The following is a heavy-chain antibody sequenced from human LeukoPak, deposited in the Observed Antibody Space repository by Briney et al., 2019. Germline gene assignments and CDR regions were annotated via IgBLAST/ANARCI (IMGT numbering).Heavy chain of an antibody. CDR3: ARGTRNIVVVPAALQTLYYYYYYMDV. D-gene: IGHD2-2*01. J-gene: IGHJ6*03. CDR1: GGSFSGYY. Sequence: SETLSLTCAVYGGSFSGYYWSWIRQPPEKGLEWTGVINHSGSTNYNPSLKSRVTISVDTSKNQFSLKLSSVTAADTAVYYCARGTRNIVVVPAALQTLYYYYYYMDVWGKGTTVTVSS. V-gene: IGHV4-34*01. CDR2: INHSGST.